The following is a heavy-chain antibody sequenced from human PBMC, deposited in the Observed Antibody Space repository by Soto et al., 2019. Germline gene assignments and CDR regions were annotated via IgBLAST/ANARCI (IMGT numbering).Heavy chain of an antibody. D-gene: IGHD1-26*01. V-gene: IGHV3-7*04. CDR3: TRDPGARRLDY. J-gene: IGHJ4*02. Sequence: GGSLRLSCATSGFTFSNYWMSWVRQAPGKGLEWVANIKEDGSENYYVDSVKGRYTISRDNAKNSLYLQMDSLRAEDTAVYYCTRDPGARRLDYWGQGTLVTVSS. CDR2: IKEDGSEN. CDR1: GFTFSNYW.